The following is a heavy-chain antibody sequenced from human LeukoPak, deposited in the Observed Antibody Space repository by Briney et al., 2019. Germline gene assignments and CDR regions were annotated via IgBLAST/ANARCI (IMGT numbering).Heavy chain of an antibody. V-gene: IGHV3-11*03. CDR2: ISSSSSYT. CDR1: GFTFSDYY. Sequence: NPGGSLRLSCAASGFTFSDYYMSWIRQAPGKGLEWVSYISSSSSYTNYADSVKGRFTISRDNAKNSLYLQMNSLRAEDTAVYYCARYSYGYYFDYWGQGTLVTVSS. CDR3: ARYSYGYYFDY. J-gene: IGHJ4*02. D-gene: IGHD5-18*01.